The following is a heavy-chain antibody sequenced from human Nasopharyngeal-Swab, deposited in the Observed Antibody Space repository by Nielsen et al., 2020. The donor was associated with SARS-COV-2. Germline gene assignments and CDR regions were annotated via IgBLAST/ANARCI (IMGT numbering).Heavy chain of an antibody. CDR1: GFTFSSYA. D-gene: IGHD2-8*01. V-gene: IGHV3-30-3*01. J-gene: IGHJ4*02. CDR3: ARDHRGYYCTNGVCYTALDY. Sequence: GESLKISCAASGFTFSSYAMHWVRQAPGKGLEWVAVISYDGSNKYYADSVKGRLTISRDNSKNTLHLQMNSLRAEDTAVYYCARDHRGYYCTNGVCYTALDYWGQGTLVTVSS. CDR2: ISYDGSNK.